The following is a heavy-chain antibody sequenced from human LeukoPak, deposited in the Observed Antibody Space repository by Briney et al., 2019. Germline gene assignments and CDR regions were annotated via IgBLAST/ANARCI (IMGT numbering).Heavy chain of an antibody. Sequence: GGSLRLSWAASGFPVKTNYASWVRQAPGKGLEWVAVFYSGGTIRYADFVKGRFTVSRDISQNSLNLQMNSLTAEDTAVYYCVRDPHNSGSGRYFDLWGRGALVTVSP. CDR2: FYSGGTI. J-gene: IGHJ2*01. CDR3: VRDPHNSGSGRYFDL. D-gene: IGHD3-10*01. V-gene: IGHV3-66*01. CDR1: GFPVKTNY.